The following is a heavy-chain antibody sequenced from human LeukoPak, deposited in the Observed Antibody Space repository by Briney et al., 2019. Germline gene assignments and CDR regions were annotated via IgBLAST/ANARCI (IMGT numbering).Heavy chain of an antibody. CDR1: GFTFSSYA. D-gene: IGHD5-24*01. J-gene: IGHJ4*02. CDR2: ISGSDGRL. V-gene: IGHV3-23*01. Sequence: GGSLRLSCAASGFTFSSYAMRWVRQAPGKGLEWVSAISGSDGRLFYADSVKGRFTISRDNSKNTLFLQMNSLRAEDTAVYYCAKESPYMAPTPTYYFDYWGQGTLVTVSS. CDR3: AKESPYMAPTPTYYFDY.